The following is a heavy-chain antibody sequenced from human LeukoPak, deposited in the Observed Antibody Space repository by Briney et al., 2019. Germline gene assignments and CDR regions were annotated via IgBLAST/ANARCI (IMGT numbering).Heavy chain of an antibody. CDR1: GFTFSNYA. Sequence: GGSLRLSCAASGFTFSNYAMSWVRQAPGKGLEWVSAITGSGGNTYYADSVKGRFTISRDNSKNTVFLQMNRLRAEDTAVYYCAKWGDYDVLTGYYVSDYWGQGTLVTVSS. V-gene: IGHV3-23*01. D-gene: IGHD3-9*01. CDR2: ITGSGGNT. J-gene: IGHJ4*02. CDR3: AKWGDYDVLTGYYVSDY.